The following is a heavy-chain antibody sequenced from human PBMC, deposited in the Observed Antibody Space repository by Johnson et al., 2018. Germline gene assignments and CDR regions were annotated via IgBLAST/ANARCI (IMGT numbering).Heavy chain of an antibody. V-gene: IGHV3-33*01. J-gene: IGHJ3*02. CDR1: GFTFSTYG. CDR3: VRERAPFDAFDI. Sequence: VQLVETGGGVVQPGRSLRLSCAASGFTFSTYGMHWVRQAPGRGLEWVAVIWSNGINQYYPDSVRGRFTISRDNSKNTLFLQLTSLRAEDTAGYFCVRERAPFDAFDIWGQGTTVTVSS. CDR2: IWSNGINQ.